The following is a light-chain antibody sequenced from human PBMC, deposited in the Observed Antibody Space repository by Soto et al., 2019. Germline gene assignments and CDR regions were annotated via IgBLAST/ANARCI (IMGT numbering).Light chain of an antibody. J-gene: IGKJ4*01. CDR2: DAS. CDR3: QQFNV. Sequence: AIQLTQSPSSLSASVGDRVTITCRASQGIGSALAWYQQKPGKAPKLPIYDASSLESGVPSRFSGSGSGTDFTLTISSLQPEDFATYYCQQFNVFGGGTKVDIK. V-gene: IGKV1-13*02. CDR1: QGIGSA.